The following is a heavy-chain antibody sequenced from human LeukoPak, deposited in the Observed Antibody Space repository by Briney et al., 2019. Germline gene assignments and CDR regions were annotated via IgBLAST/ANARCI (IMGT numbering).Heavy chain of an antibody. CDR1: GYIFSSYD. Sequence: ASVKVSCKASGYIFSSYDINWVRQATGQGLEWMGIINPSGGSTSYAQKFQGRVTMTRDTSTSTVYMELSSLRSEDTAVYYCARAASIYSYGDYWGQGTLVTVSS. CDR2: INPSGGST. J-gene: IGHJ4*02. CDR3: ARAASIYSYGDY. D-gene: IGHD5-18*01. V-gene: IGHV1-46*01.